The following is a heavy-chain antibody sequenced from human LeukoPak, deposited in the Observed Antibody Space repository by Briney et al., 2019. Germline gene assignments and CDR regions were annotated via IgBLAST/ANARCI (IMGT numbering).Heavy chain of an antibody. Sequence: PSETLSLTCTVSGGSISSGSYYWSWIRQPAGTGLEWIGRMYTTGSTNYNPSLKSRVTISGDTSKNQFSLKLSSVTAADTAVYYCARDTVWDGWFDPWGQGTLVTVSS. CDR3: ARDTVWDGWFDP. J-gene: IGHJ5*02. V-gene: IGHV4-61*02. CDR1: GGSISSGSYY. D-gene: IGHD1-14*01. CDR2: MYTTGST.